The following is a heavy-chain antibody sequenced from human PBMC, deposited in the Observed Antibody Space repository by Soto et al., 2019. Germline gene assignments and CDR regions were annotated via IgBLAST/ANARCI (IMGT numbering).Heavy chain of an antibody. D-gene: IGHD4-17*01. Sequence: QVQLVESGGGVVQPGRSLRLSCAASGFTFSNYGMHWVRQAPGKGLEWVAVISYHGSDKYYADSVKGRFTISRDNSKNTLYLQMDRLRAEDKAVYYCAKDHLTTTVTTVGYWGQGTLVTVSS. CDR2: ISYHGSDK. CDR1: GFTFSNYG. V-gene: IGHV3-30*18. CDR3: AKDHLTTTVTTVGY. J-gene: IGHJ4*02.